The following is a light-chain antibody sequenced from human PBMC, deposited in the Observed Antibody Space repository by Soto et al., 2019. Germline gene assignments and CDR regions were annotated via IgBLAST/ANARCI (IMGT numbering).Light chain of an antibody. CDR3: CSYRISRTWV. V-gene: IGLV2-14*01. J-gene: IGLJ3*02. CDR1: SSDIGSYNY. CDR2: EVT. Sequence: QSVLTQPASVSGSPGQSITISCTGTSSDIGSYNYVSWYQHYPGKAPRLLIYEVTNRPSGVSNRFSGSKSGNTASLTISGLQAEDDADYYCCSYRISRTWVFGGGTKLTVL.